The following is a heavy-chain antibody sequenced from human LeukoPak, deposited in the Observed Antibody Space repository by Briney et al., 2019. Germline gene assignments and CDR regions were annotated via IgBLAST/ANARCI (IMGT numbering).Heavy chain of an antibody. CDR3: ARGRLWFGELSYRNWFDP. CDR1: GGSISSSNW. D-gene: IGHD3-10*01. Sequence: PGTLPLTCAVSGGSISSSNWWSWVRQPPGKGLEWIGEINHSGSTNYNPSLKSRVTISVDTSKNQFSLKLSSVTAADTAVYYCARGRLWFGELSYRNWFDPWGQGTLVTVSS. V-gene: IGHV4-4*03. CDR2: INHSGST. J-gene: IGHJ5*02.